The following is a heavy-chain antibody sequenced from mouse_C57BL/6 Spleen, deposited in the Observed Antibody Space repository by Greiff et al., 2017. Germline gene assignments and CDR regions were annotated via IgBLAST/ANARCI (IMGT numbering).Heavy chain of an antibody. CDR3: ARTDGYYVEYYFGD. CDR2: IYPGDGDT. CDR1: GYAFSSYW. V-gene: IGHV1-80*01. D-gene: IGHD2-3*01. J-gene: IGHJ2*01. Sequence: VHLVESGAELVKPGASVKISCKASGYAFSSYWMTWVKQRPGKGLEWIGQIYPGDGDTNYNGKFKGKATLTADKSSSTAYMQLSSLTSEDAAVYCCARTDGYYVEYYFGDWGQGTTLTVSS.